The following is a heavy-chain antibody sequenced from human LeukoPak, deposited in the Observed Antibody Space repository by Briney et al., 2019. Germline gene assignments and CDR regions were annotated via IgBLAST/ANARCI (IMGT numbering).Heavy chain of an antibody. CDR1: GFTFSSYS. V-gene: IGHV3-48*04. CDR3: AVDSSGYYSFDY. Sequence: GGSLRLSCAASGFTFSSYSMNWVRQAPGKGLEWVSYISSSGSTIYYADSVKGRFTISRDNAKNSLYLQMNSLRAEDTAVYYCAVDSSGYYSFDYWGQGTLVTVSS. D-gene: IGHD3-22*01. J-gene: IGHJ4*02. CDR2: ISSSGSTI.